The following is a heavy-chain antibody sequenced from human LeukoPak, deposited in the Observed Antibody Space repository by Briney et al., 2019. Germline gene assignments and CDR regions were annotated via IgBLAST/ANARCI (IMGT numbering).Heavy chain of an antibody. Sequence: AGGSLRLSCAASGFIFSAFGMHWVRRAPGKGLEWVAFTSYDGSKKSYADSVKGRFTISRDNSKNTLHLQMNSLRAEDTAIYYCAKSPHCSGGSCYSGPLKFDPWGQGTLVTVSS. V-gene: IGHV3-30*18. CDR2: TSYDGSKK. D-gene: IGHD2-15*01. CDR1: GFIFSAFG. CDR3: AKSPHCSGGSCYSGPLKFDP. J-gene: IGHJ5*02.